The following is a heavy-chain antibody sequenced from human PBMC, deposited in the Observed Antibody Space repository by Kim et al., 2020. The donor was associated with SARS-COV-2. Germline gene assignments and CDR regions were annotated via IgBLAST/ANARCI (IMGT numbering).Heavy chain of an antibody. CDR1: GYTFTSYG. CDR3: ARDRYCSGGSCQDFDY. CDR2: ISAYNGNT. V-gene: IGHV1-18*01. Sequence: ASVKVSCKASGYTFTSYGISWVRQAPGQGLEWMGWISAYNGNTNYAQKLQGRVTMTTDTSTSTAYMELRSLRSDDTAVYYCARDRYCSGGSCQDFDYWGQGTLVTVSS. D-gene: IGHD2-15*01. J-gene: IGHJ4*02.